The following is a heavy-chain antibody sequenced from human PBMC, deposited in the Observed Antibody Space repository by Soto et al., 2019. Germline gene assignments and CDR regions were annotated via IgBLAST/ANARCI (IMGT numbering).Heavy chain of an antibody. Sequence: PGGSLRLSCAASGFTFSDYYMSWIRQAPGKGLEWVSYISSSSSYTNYADSVKGRSTISRDNAKNSLYLQMNSLRAEDTAVYYCARDSRGYYDSSGYYYGMDVWGQGTTVTVSS. CDR1: GFTFSDYY. CDR2: ISSSSSYT. D-gene: IGHD3-22*01. CDR3: ARDSRGYYDSSGYYYGMDV. V-gene: IGHV3-11*06. J-gene: IGHJ6*02.